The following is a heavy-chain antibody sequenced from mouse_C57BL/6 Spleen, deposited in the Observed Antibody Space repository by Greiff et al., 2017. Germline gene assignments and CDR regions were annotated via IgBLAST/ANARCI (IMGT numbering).Heavy chain of an antibody. J-gene: IGHJ2*01. CDR1: GYAFSSSW. CDR2: IYPGDGDT. CDR3: ARNFYYYGSSGGYYFDY. Sequence: VQLQQSGPELVKPGASVKISCKASGYAFSSSWMNWVKQRPGKGLEWIGRIYPGDGDTNYTGTFKGKATLTADKSSSTAYMQLSSLTSEDSAVYFCARNFYYYGSSGGYYFDYWGQGTTLTVSS. D-gene: IGHD1-1*01. V-gene: IGHV1-82*01.